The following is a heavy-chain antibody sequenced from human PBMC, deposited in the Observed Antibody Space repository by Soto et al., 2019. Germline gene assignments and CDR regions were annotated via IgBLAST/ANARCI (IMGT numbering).Heavy chain of an antibody. D-gene: IGHD2-2*01. Sequence: QVQMEQSGAEVKKPGASVKVSCKASEYTFTSYDINWVRQATGQGLEWMGWMNPNSCNTGYEQTFQGRVIMTRNTALSTAYMELTSLTSEDTAVYYCERGFSSPSLNWFNAWGQGTLVTVSS. J-gene: IGHJ5*02. CDR3: ERGFSSPSLNWFNA. CDR2: MNPNSCNT. CDR1: EYTFTSYD. V-gene: IGHV1-8*01.